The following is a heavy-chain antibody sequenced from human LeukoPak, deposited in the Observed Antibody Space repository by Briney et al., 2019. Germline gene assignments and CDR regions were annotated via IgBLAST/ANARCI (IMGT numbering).Heavy chain of an antibody. D-gene: IGHD6-19*01. V-gene: IGHV3-30*02. CDR1: GFTFSSYG. CDR3: AKDYSSGWNEIFQH. Sequence: GGSLRLSCAASGFTFSSYGMHWVRQAPGKGLEWVAFIRYDGSNKYYADSVKGRFTISRDNSKNTLYLQMNSLRAEDTAVYYCAKDYSSGWNEIFQHWGQGTLVTVSS. CDR2: IRYDGSNK. J-gene: IGHJ1*01.